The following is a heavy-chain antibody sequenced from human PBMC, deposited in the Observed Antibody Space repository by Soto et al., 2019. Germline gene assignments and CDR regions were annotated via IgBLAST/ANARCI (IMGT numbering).Heavy chain of an antibody. D-gene: IGHD3-22*01. CDR1: GGSISSYY. Sequence: PSETLSLTCTVSGGSISSYYWSWIRQPPGKGLEWIGYIYYSGSTNYNPSLKSRVTISVDTSKNQFSLKLSSVTAADTAVYYCARSTHHFESSGNYYTYYLDYWGQGTLVTVSS. J-gene: IGHJ4*02. CDR2: IYYSGST. CDR3: ARSTHHFESSGNYYTYYLDY. V-gene: IGHV4-59*01.